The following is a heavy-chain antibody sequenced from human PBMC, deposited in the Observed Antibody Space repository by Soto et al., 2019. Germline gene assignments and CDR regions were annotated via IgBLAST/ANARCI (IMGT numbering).Heavy chain of an antibody. CDR1: GFTFSAYD. CDR3: ARQASYWNVGGGWFDP. D-gene: IGHD1-1*01. Sequence: EVQLVESGGGLVQTGGSLRLSCAASGFTFSAYDMHWVSKATGKGLEWVSAIGTQHDTYYPDSVKGRFTISRENAKKSLYLQMKSLRAGDTAVYYCARQASYWNVGGGWFDPWGQGTLVTVSS. V-gene: IGHV3-13*01. J-gene: IGHJ5*02. CDR2: IGTQHDT.